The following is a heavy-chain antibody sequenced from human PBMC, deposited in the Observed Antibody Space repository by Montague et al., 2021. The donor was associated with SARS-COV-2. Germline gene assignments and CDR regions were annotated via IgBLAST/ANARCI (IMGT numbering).Heavy chain of an antibody. Sequence: SETLSLTCTVSGGAMSSYYWAWIRQPPGKGLEWLAYIYYSGGINSNASLKSRVTMSVDTSKNQFSLKLTSVTAADTAVYYCARAVSVRRAVNWFDPWGQGTLVTVSS. CDR3: ARAVSVRRAVNWFDP. CDR2: IYYSGGI. J-gene: IGHJ5*02. D-gene: IGHD3-10*01. V-gene: IGHV4-59*13. CDR1: GGAMSSYY.